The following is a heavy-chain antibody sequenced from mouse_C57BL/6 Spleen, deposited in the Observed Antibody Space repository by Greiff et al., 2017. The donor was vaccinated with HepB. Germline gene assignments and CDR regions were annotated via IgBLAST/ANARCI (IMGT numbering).Heavy chain of an antibody. CDR3: ARSDYRGTWFAY. CDR1: GYTFTDYN. CDR2: INPNNGGT. V-gene: IGHV1-18*01. J-gene: IGHJ3*01. Sequence: EVQLQQSGPELVKPGASVKIPCKASGYTFTDYNMDWVKQSHGKSLEWIGDINPNNGGTIYNQKFKGKATLTVDKSSSTAYMELRSLTSEDTAVYYCARSDYRGTWFAYWGQGTLVTVSA. D-gene: IGHD2-4*01.